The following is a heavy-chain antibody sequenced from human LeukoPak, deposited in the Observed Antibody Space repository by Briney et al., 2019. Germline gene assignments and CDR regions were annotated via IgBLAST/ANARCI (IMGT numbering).Heavy chain of an antibody. V-gene: IGHV1-2*02. J-gene: IGHJ6*02. CDR3: ARQTIYYYYGMDV. Sequence: GASVTVSFMASVYTFTLYYMHWVGQAPGQGREWMGCINPNSGGTSYAQKFPGSVTMTLATSISTAYMELSRLRSDDTAVYYCARQTIYYYYGMDVWGQGTTVTVSS. D-gene: IGHD1-14*01. CDR1: VYTFTLYY. CDR2: INPNSGGT.